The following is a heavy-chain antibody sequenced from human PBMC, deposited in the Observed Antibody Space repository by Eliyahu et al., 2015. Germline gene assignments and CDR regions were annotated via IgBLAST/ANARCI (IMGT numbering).Heavy chain of an antibody. V-gene: IGHV1-46*01. CDR1: GYTFXSYY. CDR3: ARGMITFGGVIGLFDY. D-gene: IGHD3-16*02. Sequence: QVQLVQSGAEVKKPGASVKVSCKASGYTFXSYYMHWVRQAPGQGLEWMGIINPSGGSTSYAQKFQGRVTMTRDTSTSTVYMELSSLRSEDTAVYYCARGMITFGGVIGLFDYWGQGTLVTVSS. CDR2: INPSGGST. J-gene: IGHJ4*02.